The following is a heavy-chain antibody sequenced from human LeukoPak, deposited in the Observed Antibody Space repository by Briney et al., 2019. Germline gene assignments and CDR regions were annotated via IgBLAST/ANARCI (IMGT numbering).Heavy chain of an antibody. CDR1: GFTFSSYA. CDR3: ARDIVVVPAAPGY. V-gene: IGHV3-30-3*01. D-gene: IGHD2-2*01. J-gene: IGHJ4*02. CDR2: ISYDGSNK. Sequence: GGSLRLSCAASGFTFSSYAMPWVRQAPGKGLEWVAVISYDGSNKYYADSVKGRFTISRDNSKNTLYLQMNSLRAEDTAVYYCARDIVVVPAAPGYWGQGTLVTVSS.